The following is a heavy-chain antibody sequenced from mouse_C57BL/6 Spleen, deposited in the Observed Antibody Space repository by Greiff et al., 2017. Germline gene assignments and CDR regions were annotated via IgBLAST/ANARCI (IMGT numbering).Heavy chain of an antibody. J-gene: IGHJ1*03. Sequence: VQLKQPGAELVKPGASVKMSCKASGYTFTSYWITWVKQRPGQGLEWIGDIYPGSGSTNYNEKFKSKATLTVDTSSSTAYMQLSSLTSEDSAVYYCARGDDYDSWYFDVWGTGTTVTVSS. CDR1: GYTFTSYW. D-gene: IGHD2-4*01. CDR2: IYPGSGST. V-gene: IGHV1-55*01. CDR3: ARGDDYDSWYFDV.